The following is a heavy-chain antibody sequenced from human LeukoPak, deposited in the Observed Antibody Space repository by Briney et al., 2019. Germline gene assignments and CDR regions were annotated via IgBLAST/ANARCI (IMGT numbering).Heavy chain of an antibody. D-gene: IGHD3-10*01. CDR2: INPNSGGT. CDR3: AITLLWFGELSD. Sequence: AASVTVSCKASGYTFTGYYMHWVRQAPGQGLEWMGWINPNSGGTNYAQKFQGWVTMTRDTSISTAYMELSRLRSDDTAVYYCAITLLWFGELSDWGQGTLVTVSS. CDR1: GYTFTGYY. V-gene: IGHV1-2*04. J-gene: IGHJ4*02.